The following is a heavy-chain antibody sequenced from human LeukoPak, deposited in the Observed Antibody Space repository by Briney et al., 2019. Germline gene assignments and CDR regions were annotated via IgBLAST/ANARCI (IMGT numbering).Heavy chain of an antibody. CDR1: GFTFSSYA. D-gene: IGHD4-23*01. CDR2: ISSSTNTI. J-gene: IGHJ3*02. V-gene: IGHV3-48*02. CDR3: ARGGYGANDDAFDI. Sequence: GGSLRLSCAASGFTFSSYAMSWVRQAPGKGLEWVSYISSSTNTIYYADSVKGRFTISRDNAKNSLFLQMNSLRDEDTAVYYCARGGYGANDDAFDIWGQGTMVTVSS.